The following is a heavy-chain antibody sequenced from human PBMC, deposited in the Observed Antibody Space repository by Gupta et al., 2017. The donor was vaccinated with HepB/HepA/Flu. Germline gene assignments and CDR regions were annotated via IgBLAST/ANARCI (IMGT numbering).Heavy chain of an antibody. D-gene: IGHD2-15*01. V-gene: IGHV3-21*01. CDR3: AREYGVVDAFDI. CDR2: ISSSSSYI. J-gene: IGHJ3*02. CDR1: GFTFSSYS. Sequence: EVQLVESGGGLVKPGGSLRLSCAASGFTFSSYSMNWVRQAPGKGLEWVSSISSSSSYIYYADSVKGRFTISRDNAKNSLYLQMNSLRAEDTAVYYCAREYGVVDAFDIWGQGTMVTVSS.